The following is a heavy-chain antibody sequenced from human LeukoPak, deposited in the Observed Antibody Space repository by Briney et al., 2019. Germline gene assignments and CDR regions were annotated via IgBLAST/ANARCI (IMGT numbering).Heavy chain of an antibody. J-gene: IGHJ3*01. V-gene: IGHV3-33*06. CDR2: IWYDGSNK. Sequence: GGSLRLSCAASGIIFSDFGMHWVRQAPGKGLEWMAIIWYDGSNKYYADSVKGRFTISRDNSQNTMYLQMNSLRAEDSSVYYCAKATCSGASCFSNSRDAFDVWGQGTMVTVSS. CDR3: AKATCSGASCFSNSRDAFDV. D-gene: IGHD2-15*01. CDR1: GIIFSDFG.